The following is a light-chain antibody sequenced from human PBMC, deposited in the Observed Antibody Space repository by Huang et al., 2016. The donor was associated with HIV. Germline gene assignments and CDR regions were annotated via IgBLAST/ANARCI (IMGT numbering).Light chain of an antibody. CDR2: VAS. J-gene: IGKJ4*01. CDR3: QQSDSTPLT. V-gene: IGKV1-39*01. CDR1: QSISTY. Sequence: DIQMTQSPSSLSASVGDRVTITCRASQSISTYLNWYQQKPGKAPKLLIHVASTLQSGVPSRFSASGSGTDFTLTISSLQPEDFATYYCQQSDSTPLTFGGGTRVENK.